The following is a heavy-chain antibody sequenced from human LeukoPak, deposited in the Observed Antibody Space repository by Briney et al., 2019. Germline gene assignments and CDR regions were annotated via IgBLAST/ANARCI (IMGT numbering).Heavy chain of an antibody. CDR3: ARGTMITSGGVIVSWTLDYYYGMDV. Sequence: ASVKVSCKASGGTFSSYAISWVRQAPGQGLEWMGGIIPIFGTANYAQKFQGRVTITADESTSTAYMELSSLRSEDTAVYYCARGTMITSGGVIVSWTLDYYYGMDVWGQGTTVTVSS. CDR1: GGTFSSYA. V-gene: IGHV1-69*13. D-gene: IGHD3-16*02. J-gene: IGHJ6*02. CDR2: IIPIFGTA.